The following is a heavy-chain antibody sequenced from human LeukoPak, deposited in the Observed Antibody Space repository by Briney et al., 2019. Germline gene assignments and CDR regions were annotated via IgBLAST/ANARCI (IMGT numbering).Heavy chain of an antibody. V-gene: IGHV3-23*01. D-gene: IGHD6-13*01. J-gene: IGHJ4*02. Sequence: QTGGSLRLSCAASGFTFSSYMSWVRRAPGKGLEWVSAISGSGGSTYYADSVKGRFTISRDNSKNTPYLQMNSLRAEDTAVYYCARDKVGYSSSWSLGYWGQGTLVTVSS. CDR1: GFTFSSY. CDR3: ARDKVGYSSSWSLGY. CDR2: ISGSGGST.